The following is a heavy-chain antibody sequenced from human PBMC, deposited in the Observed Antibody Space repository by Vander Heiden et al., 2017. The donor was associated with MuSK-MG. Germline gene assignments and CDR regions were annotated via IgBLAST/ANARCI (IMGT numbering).Heavy chain of an antibody. J-gene: IGHJ5*02. V-gene: IGHV4-39*01. Sequence: QLLLQDSGPGLVQPSETLALRCAVSGCSISSGSYYGGWIRQPPGKGLEWIGSVHSSGSTYDNPSLKSRVVISLETSKNEVSLKVNSVTAADTAVYFCARHTINMFGGRIGNCFDPWGQGTLVTVS. CDR3: ARHTINMFGGRIGNCFDP. D-gene: IGHD3-10*02. CDR1: GCSISSGSYY. CDR2: VHSSGST.